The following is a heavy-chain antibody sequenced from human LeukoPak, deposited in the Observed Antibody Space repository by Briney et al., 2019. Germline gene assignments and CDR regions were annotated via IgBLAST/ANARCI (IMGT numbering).Heavy chain of an antibody. V-gene: IGHV1-8*01. J-gene: IGHJ4*02. D-gene: IGHD6-13*01. CDR1: GYTFTSYD. CDR2: MNPNSANT. Sequence: GASVKVSCKASGYTFTSYDINWVRQATGQGLEWMGWMNPNSANTDYAQKFQGRVTMTRNTSISTAYMELSSLRSEDTAVYYCARGPPESSNSDYWGQGTLVTVSS. CDR3: ARGPPESSNSDY.